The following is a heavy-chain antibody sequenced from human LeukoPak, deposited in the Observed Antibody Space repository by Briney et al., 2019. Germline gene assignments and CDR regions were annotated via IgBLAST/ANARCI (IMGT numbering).Heavy chain of an antibody. D-gene: IGHD4-11*01. CDR1: GYTLTELS. CDR3: ATGSVTSNWFDP. J-gene: IGHJ5*02. CDR2: FDPEDGET. Sequence: ASVKLSCKVSGYTLTELSMHWVRQTPGNGLEWMGGFDPEDGETIYAQKFQGRVTMTEDTSTDTAYMELSSLRSEDTAVYYCATGSVTSNWFDPWGRGPLVTVSS. V-gene: IGHV1-24*01.